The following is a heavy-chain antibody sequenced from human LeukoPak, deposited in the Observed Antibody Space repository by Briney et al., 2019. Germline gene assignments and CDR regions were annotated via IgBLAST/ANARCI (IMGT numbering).Heavy chain of an antibody. CDR1: GGSISSYY. Sequence: SETLSLTCAVSGGSISSYYWSWIRQPAGKGLEWIGRIYTSGSTNYNPSLKSRVTMSVDTSKNQFSLKLSPVTAADTAVYYCARDPEGYCSSTSCYPYWGQGTLVTVSS. CDR3: ARDPEGYCSSTSCYPY. J-gene: IGHJ4*02. CDR2: IYTSGST. D-gene: IGHD2-2*01. V-gene: IGHV4-4*07.